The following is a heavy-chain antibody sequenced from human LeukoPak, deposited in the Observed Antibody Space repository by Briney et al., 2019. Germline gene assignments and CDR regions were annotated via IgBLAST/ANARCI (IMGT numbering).Heavy chain of an antibody. J-gene: IGHJ4*02. V-gene: IGHV1-69*04. D-gene: IGHD5-18*01. CDR2: IIPILGIA. Sequence: SVKVSCKASGGTFSSYAISWVRQAPGQGLEWMGRIIPILGIANYAQKFQGRVTITADKSTSTAYMELSSLRSEDTAVYYCAREGDSYGNPHSHPFDYWGQGTLVTVSS. CDR3: AREGDSYGNPHSHPFDY. CDR1: GGTFSSYA.